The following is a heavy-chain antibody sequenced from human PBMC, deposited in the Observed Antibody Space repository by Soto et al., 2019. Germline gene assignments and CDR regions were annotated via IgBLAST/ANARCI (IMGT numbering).Heavy chain of an antibody. CDR3: ASTDKSVVRFDY. J-gene: IGHJ4*02. Sequence: SETLSLTCTVSGGSISSYYWSWIRQPPGKGLEWIGYVHYSGNTNYNPSLKSRVTISVDTSKNRFFLRLTSATAADTAVYYCASTDKSVVRFDYWGQGILVTVSS. CDR2: VHYSGNT. D-gene: IGHD2-21*01. V-gene: IGHV4-59*01. CDR1: GGSISSYY.